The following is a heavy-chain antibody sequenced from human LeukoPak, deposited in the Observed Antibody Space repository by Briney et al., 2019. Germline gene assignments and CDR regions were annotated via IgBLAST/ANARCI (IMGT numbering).Heavy chain of an antibody. CDR2: IYYSGST. CDR1: GGSISSGGYS. J-gene: IGHJ4*02. CDR3: ARVPTVTFSDY. D-gene: IGHD4-17*01. V-gene: IGHV4-30-4*07. Sequence: SETLSLTCAVSGGSISSGGYSWSWIRQPPGKGLEWIGYIYYSGSTYYNPSLKSRVTISVDTSKNQFSLKLSSVTAADTAVYYCARVPTVTFSDYWGQGTLVTVSS.